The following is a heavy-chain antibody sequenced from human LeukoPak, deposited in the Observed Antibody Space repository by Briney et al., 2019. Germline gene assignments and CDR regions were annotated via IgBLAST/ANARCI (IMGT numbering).Heavy chain of an antibody. D-gene: IGHD3-9*01. J-gene: IGHJ3*02. CDR3: ATAPPIRYFDWSDAFDI. Sequence: PGGSLRLSCAASGFTFSSYSMNWVRQAPGKGLEWVSYISSSSSTIYYADSVKGRFTISRDNAKNSLYLQMNSLRDEDTAVYYCATAPPIRYFDWSDAFDIWGQGTMVTVSS. V-gene: IGHV3-48*02. CDR2: ISSSSSTI. CDR1: GFTFSSYS.